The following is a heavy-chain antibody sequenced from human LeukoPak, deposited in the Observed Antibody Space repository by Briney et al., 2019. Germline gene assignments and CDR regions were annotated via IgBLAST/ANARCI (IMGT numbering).Heavy chain of an antibody. D-gene: IGHD3-9*01. CDR2: VNWNGDNT. CDR3: ARGFDGNFDY. CDR1: GFTFDDYG. J-gene: IGHJ4*02. V-gene: IGHV3-20*04. Sequence: GGSLRHSCAASGFTFDDYGMSWVRQAPGKGLEWVSGVNWNGDNTDYVDSVKGRFTISRDNAKNSLYLQMNRLRAEDTALYYCARGFDGNFDYWGQGTLVTVSP.